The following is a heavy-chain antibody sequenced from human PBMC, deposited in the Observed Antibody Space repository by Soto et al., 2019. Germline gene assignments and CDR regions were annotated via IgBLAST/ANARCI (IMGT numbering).Heavy chain of an antibody. CDR1: GFTFTSYS. J-gene: IGHJ5*02. Sequence: LRLSCAASGFTFTSYSMNWVRQAPGQGLEWVSYITSKSTTIKYADSVKGRFTISRDNSKNTLYLQMSSLRADDTAVYYCARQDHSGSGWFDTWGQGTLVTVSS. D-gene: IGHD3-22*01. CDR2: ITSKSTTI. V-gene: IGHV3-48*01. CDR3: ARQDHSGSGWFDT.